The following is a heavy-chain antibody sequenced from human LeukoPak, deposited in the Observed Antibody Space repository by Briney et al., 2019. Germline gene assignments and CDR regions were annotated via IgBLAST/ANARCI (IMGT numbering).Heavy chain of an antibody. CDR2: IKQEGGEK. Sequence: HPGGSLRLSCAASGFTFSSYWMSWVRQAPGKGLEWGANIKQEGGEKYYVDSVKGRFTISRDNAKNSLYLQMNSLRAEDTAVYYCATVESVGATYLSPWGQGTLVTVSS. V-gene: IGHV3-7*01. J-gene: IGHJ5*02. CDR3: ATVESVGATYLSP. D-gene: IGHD1-26*01. CDR1: GFTFSSYW.